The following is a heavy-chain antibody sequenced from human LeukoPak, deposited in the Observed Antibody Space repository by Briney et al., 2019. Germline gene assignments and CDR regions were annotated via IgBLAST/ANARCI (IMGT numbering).Heavy chain of an antibody. J-gene: IGHJ4*02. D-gene: IGHD5-12*01. V-gene: IGHV1-69*05. CDR1: GGTFSSYA. CDR2: IIPIFGTA. CDR3: ARGGYSYGAMDIVATAFDY. Sequence: SVKVSCKASGGTFSSYAISWVRQAPGQGLEWMGGIIPIFGTANYAQKFQGRVTITTDESTSTAYMGLSSLRSEDTAVYYCARGGYSYGAMDIVATAFDYWGQGTLVTVSS.